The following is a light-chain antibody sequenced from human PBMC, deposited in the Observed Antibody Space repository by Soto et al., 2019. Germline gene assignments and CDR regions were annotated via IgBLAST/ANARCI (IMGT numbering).Light chain of an antibody. CDR3: QQRSNWSLT. V-gene: IGKV3-11*01. CDR1: QSVSSY. J-gene: IGKJ4*01. CDR2: DAS. Sequence: EILLAHSPATLSLSPGERATLSCRASQSVSSYLAWYQQKPGQAPRLLIYDASNRATGIPARFSGSGSGTDFTLTISSLEPEDFAVYYCQQRSNWSLTFGGGTKVDIK.